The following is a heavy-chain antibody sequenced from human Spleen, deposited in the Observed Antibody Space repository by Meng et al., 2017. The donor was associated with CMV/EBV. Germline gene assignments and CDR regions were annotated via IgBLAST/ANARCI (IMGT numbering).Heavy chain of an antibody. CDR3: VYGGYYFDY. D-gene: IGHD4-17*01. CDR1: GFTFSSYW. V-gene: IGHV3-7*01. Sequence: GESLKISCAASGFTFSSYWMSWVRQAPGTGLEWVANIKQDGSEKYYVDSVKGRFTISRDNAKNSLYLQMNSLRAEDTAVDYCVYGGYYFDYWGQGTVVTVSS. CDR2: IKQDGSEK. J-gene: IGHJ4*02.